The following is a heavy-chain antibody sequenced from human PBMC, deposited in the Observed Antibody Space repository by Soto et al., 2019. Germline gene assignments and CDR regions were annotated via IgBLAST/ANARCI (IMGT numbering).Heavy chain of an antibody. CDR2: ISTYSGDT. CDR1: GYTFFTYD. CDR3: ARNHGPTTSDKGFDP. D-gene: IGHD5-12*01. Sequence: QVHLVQSGVEVKTPGASVKVSCQASGYTFFTYDISWVRQAPGQGLEWMGWISTYSGDTKYAQKFQGRVTMTTDTSTTTAYLEPRGLRSDDTAVYYCARNHGPTTSDKGFDPWGQGTVVSVSS. V-gene: IGHV1-18*01. J-gene: IGHJ5*02.